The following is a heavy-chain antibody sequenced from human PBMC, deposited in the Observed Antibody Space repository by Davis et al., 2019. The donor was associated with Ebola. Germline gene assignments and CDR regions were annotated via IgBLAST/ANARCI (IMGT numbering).Heavy chain of an antibody. V-gene: IGHV3-23*01. CDR2: ISRSGITT. D-gene: IGHD5-12*01. J-gene: IGHJ6*03. CDR1: GFTFSSYA. Sequence: PGGSLRLSCAASGFTFSSYALNWVRQAPGKGLEWVSSISRSGITTDYTDSFKGRFTISRDNSKDTMYLQMNSLSAEDTAVYFCAKEGVRASGYFHPGYSFYYLDVWGKGTTVSVSS. CDR3: AKEGVRASGYFHPGYSFYYLDV.